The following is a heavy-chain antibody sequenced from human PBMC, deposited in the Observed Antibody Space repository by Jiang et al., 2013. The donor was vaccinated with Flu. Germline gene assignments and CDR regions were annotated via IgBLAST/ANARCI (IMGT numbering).Heavy chain of an antibody. J-gene: IGHJ3*02. CDR2: TYYRSKWYN. V-gene: IGHV6-1*01. D-gene: IGHD6-13*01. CDR1: GDSVSSNSAA. Sequence: SQTLSLTCAISGDSVSSNSAAWNWIRQSPSRGLEWLGRTYYRSKWYNDYAVSVKSRITINPDTSKNQFSLQLNSVTPEDTAVYYCARGDIAAAGIAGDAFDIWGQGTMVTVSS. CDR3: ARGDIAAAGIAGDAFDI.